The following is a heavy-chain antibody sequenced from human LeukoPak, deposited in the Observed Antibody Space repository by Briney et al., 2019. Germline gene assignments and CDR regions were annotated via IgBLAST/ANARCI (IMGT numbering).Heavy chain of an antibody. J-gene: IGHJ4*02. V-gene: IGHV3-74*01. CDR1: GFTVRSNY. D-gene: IGHD1-14*01. CDR3: VREPQAEYYFDY. Sequence: GGSLRLSCAASGFTVRSNYMSWVRQAPGKGLVWVSRINSDGSSTTYADSVKGRFTISRDNAKNTLYLQMNSLRAEDTAVYYCVREPQAEYYFDYWGQGTLVTVSS. CDR2: INSDGSST.